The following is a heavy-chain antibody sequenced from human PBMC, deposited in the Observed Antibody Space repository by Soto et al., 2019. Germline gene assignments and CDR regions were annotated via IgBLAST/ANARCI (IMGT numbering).Heavy chain of an antibody. CDR2: VYYTGRT. CDR1: GGSFKSGSYY. CDR3: ARDCDYFDH. D-gene: IGHD2-21*01. Sequence: SETLSLTCTVSGGSFKSGSYYWSWVRQPPGKGLEWIGCVYYTGRTSYSPSLKSRVTISADTSKNQFSLILTSVTTADTAVYYCARDCDYFDHWGQGSLVTVSS. V-gene: IGHV4-61*01. J-gene: IGHJ4*02.